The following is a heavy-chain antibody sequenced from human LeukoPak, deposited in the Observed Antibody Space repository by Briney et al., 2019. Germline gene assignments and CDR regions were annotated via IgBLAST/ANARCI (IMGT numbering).Heavy chain of an antibody. V-gene: IGHV1-46*01. CDR2: INPSGGST. D-gene: IGHD3-10*01. CDR3: ARGQNYYGSGPLGGY. CDR1: GYTFTGYY. Sequence: ASVKVSCKASGYTFTGYYIHWVRQAPGQGLEWMGIINPSGGSTSYAQKFQGRVTMTRDTSTSTVYMELSSLRSEDTAVYYCARGQNYYGSGPLGGYWGQGTLVTVSS. J-gene: IGHJ4*02.